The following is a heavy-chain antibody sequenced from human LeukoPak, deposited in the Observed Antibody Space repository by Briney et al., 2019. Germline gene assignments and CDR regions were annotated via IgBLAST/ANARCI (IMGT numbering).Heavy chain of an antibody. Sequence: GGSLRLSCAASGFTFTIYGMHWVRQAPGKGLEWVAIISYDGSNKYYADSVKGRFTISRDDSKNTLYLQMNSLRAEDTAIYYCTRVGYIDEGIDYWGQGTLVTVSS. V-gene: IGHV3-30*03. D-gene: IGHD5-24*01. CDR3: TRVGYIDEGIDY. CDR1: GFTFTIYG. J-gene: IGHJ4*02. CDR2: ISYDGSNK.